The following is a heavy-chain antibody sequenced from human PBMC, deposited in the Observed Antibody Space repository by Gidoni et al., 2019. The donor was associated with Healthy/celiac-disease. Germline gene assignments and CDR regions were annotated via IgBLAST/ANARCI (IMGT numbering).Heavy chain of an antibody. J-gene: IGHJ4*02. Sequence: QVQLQQWGAGLLKPSETLSLTFAVYGGSFSGYYWSWIRQPPGKGLEWIGEINHSGSTNYNPSLKSRVTISVDTSKNQFSLKLSSVTAADTAVYYCARGWNNWKIEGYFDYWGQGTLVTVSS. CDR2: INHSGST. CDR3: ARGWNNWKIEGYFDY. D-gene: IGHD1-20*01. CDR1: GGSFSGYY. V-gene: IGHV4-34*01.